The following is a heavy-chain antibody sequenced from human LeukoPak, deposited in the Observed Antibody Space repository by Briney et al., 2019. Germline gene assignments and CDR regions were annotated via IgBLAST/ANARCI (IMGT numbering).Heavy chain of an antibody. CDR2: IYPKSGGT. V-gene: IGHV1-2*02. D-gene: IGHD5-12*01. J-gene: IGHJ3*02. Sequence: SVKVSCKASGYTFTGHYMHWVRQAPGQGLEWTGWIYPKSGGTNYAQKFQSRVTMTRDTSITTAFMELNILKSDDTAVYYCVRDGYSGGAFDIWGQGTMVTVSS. CDR1: GYTFTGHY. CDR3: VRDGYSGGAFDI.